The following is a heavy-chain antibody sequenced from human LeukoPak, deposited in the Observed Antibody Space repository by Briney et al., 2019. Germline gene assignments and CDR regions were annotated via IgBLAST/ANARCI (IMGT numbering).Heavy chain of an antibody. CDR1: GGSISSYY. D-gene: IGHD6-19*01. Sequence: SETLSLTCTVSGGSISSYYWSWIRQPAGKGLEWIGSIYQSGITYYNPSLKSRVTISLDTSKNQFSLRLTSVTAADTAVYYCALVHYSSGWYNYFDYWGQGTLVTVSS. J-gene: IGHJ4*02. CDR2: IYQSGIT. CDR3: ALVHYSSGWYNYFDY. V-gene: IGHV4-4*07.